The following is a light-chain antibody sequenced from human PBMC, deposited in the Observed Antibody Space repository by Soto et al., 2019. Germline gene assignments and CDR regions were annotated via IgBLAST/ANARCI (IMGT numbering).Light chain of an antibody. CDR2: GAS. Sequence: EIVLTQSPGTLSLSPGESSTLSGRASPIVRSSYLAWYQQKPGQAPRLLIYGASSRATGIPDRFSGSGSGTDFTLTISRLEPEEFAVYYCKKYGSSSWTVGKGTKVDIK. V-gene: IGKV3-20*01. J-gene: IGKJ1*01. CDR1: PIVRSSY. CDR3: KKYGSSSWT.